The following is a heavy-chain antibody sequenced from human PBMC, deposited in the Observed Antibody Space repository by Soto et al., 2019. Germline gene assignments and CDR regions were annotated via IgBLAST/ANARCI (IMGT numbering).Heavy chain of an antibody. CDR1: GFSLSNARMG. CDR3: LRMTSSSWYFGYYYYGMDV. Sequence: SGPTLVNPTETLTLTCTVSGFSLSNARMGVSWIRQPPGKALEWLAHIFSNDEKSYSTSLKSRLTISKDTSKSQVVLTMTNMDPVDTATYYCLRMTSSSWYFGYYYYGMDVWGQGTTVTVSS. V-gene: IGHV2-26*01. J-gene: IGHJ6*02. D-gene: IGHD6-13*01. CDR2: IFSNDEK.